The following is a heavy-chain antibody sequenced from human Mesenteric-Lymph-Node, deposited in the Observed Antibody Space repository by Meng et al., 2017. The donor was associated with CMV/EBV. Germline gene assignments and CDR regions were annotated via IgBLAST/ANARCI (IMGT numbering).Heavy chain of an antibody. CDR2: IRYDGSNK. D-gene: IGHD3-10*01. CDR3: AYGDGMDV. J-gene: IGHJ6*02. Sequence: GESLKISCAASGFTFSSYGMHWVRQAPGKGLEWVAFIRYDGSNKYYADSVKGRFTISRDNSKNTLYLQMNSLRAEDTAVYYCAYGDGMDVWGQGTTVTVS. V-gene: IGHV3-30*02. CDR1: GFTFSSYG.